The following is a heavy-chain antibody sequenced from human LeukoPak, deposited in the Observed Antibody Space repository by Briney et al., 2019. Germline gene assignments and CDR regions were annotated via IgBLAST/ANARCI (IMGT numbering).Heavy chain of an antibody. CDR2: IYTSGST. CDR3: AREAPYCSSTSCYFSAFDI. D-gene: IGHD2-2*01. V-gene: IGHV4-61*02. Sequence: PSETLSLTCTVSGGSISSGSYYWNWIRQPAGKGLEWIGRIYTSGSTTYNPSLKSRVTISVDTSKNQLSLKLTSVTAADTAVYYCAREAPYCSSTSCYFSAFDIWGQGTMVTVSS. CDR1: GGSISSGSYY. J-gene: IGHJ3*02.